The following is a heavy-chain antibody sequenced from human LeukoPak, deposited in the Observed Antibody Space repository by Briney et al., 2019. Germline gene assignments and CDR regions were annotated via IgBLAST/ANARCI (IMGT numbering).Heavy chain of an antibody. V-gene: IGHV3-73*01. CDR1: GFTFSGSD. CDR2: IRSKANSYAT. Sequence: PGGSLKLSCAASGFTFSGSDMHWVRQASGKGLEWVGRIRSKANSYATAYAASVKSRFTISRDDSKNTAYLQMNGLKTEDTAVYCCTRHHVVGDDYGDFDYWGQGTVVTVSS. CDR3: TRHHVVGDDYGDFDY. D-gene: IGHD4-17*01. J-gene: IGHJ4*02.